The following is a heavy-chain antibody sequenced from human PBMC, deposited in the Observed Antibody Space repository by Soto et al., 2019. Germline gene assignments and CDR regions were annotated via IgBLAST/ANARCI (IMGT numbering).Heavy chain of an antibody. CDR3: AGGDTAMEVFHR. D-gene: IGHD5-18*01. Sequence: QVQLQESGPGLVKPSQTLSLTCTVSSGSLNSGDYYWSWIRQHPGKGLEWIGYIHYSGRTYYNPSLRNRLTISVDTSKNQFSLRLSSVTAADTAMYYWAGGDTAMEVFHRWGQGTLVTVSS. V-gene: IGHV4-31*03. CDR1: SGSLNSGDYY. J-gene: IGHJ1*01. CDR2: IHYSGRT.